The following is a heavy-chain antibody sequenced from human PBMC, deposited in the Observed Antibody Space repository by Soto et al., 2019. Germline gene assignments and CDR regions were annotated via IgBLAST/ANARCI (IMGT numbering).Heavy chain of an antibody. CDR3: ARGASIAAAPGLAYYYYYYMDV. Sequence: SETLSLTCAVYGGSFSGDYWSWIRQPPGKGLEWIGEINHSGSTNYNPSLKSRVTISVDTSKNQFSLKLSSVTAADTAVYYCARGASIAAAPGLAYYYYYYMDVWGKGTTVTVSS. D-gene: IGHD6-13*01. J-gene: IGHJ6*03. CDR1: GGSFSGDY. V-gene: IGHV4-34*01. CDR2: INHSGST.